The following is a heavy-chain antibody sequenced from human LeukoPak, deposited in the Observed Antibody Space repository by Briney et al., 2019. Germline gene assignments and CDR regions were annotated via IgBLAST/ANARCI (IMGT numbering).Heavy chain of an antibody. CDR1: GFTFSNAW. D-gene: IGHD5-12*01. J-gene: IGHJ4*02. V-gene: IGHV3-15*01. CDR3: TTPIRLPIDVNSDY. Sequence: GGSLRLSCAASGFTFSNAWMSWVRQAPGKGLEWVGRIKSKTDGGTTDYAAPVKGRFTISRDDSKNTLYLQMNSLKTEDAAVYYCTTPIRLPIDVNSDYWGQGTLVTVSS. CDR2: IKSKTDGGTT.